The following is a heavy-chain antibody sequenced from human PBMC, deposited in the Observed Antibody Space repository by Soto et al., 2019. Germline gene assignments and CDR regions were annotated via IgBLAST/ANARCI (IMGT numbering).Heavy chain of an antibody. CDR1: GLTFSSHW. D-gene: IGHD3-16*01. J-gene: IGHJ4*01. CDR3: ASRPSDFIHYAMFDY. Sequence: GGSLRLSCVASGLTFSSHWMSWVRQAPGKGLEWVANIKQDGSEEKYVDSVRGRFTISRDNAKNSLFLQMNSLRVEDTAVYYCASRPSDFIHYAMFDYWGHGSVVTV. CDR2: IKQDGSEE. V-gene: IGHV3-7*03.